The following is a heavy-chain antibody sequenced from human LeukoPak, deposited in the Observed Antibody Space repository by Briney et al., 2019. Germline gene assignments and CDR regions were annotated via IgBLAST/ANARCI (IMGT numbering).Heavy chain of an antibody. CDR1: GLTFSNYW. CDR2: IKPDGSEK. J-gene: IGHJ6*03. V-gene: IGHV3-7*01. CDR3: AKTGFQWGDYYYYMDV. Sequence: PGGSLRLSCAASGLTFSNYWMNWVRQAPGKGLEWVANIKPDGSEKYYVDSVKGRFTISRDNSKNTMHLQMNSLRAEDTAVYYCAKTGFQWGDYYYYMDVWGKGTTVTVSS. D-gene: IGHD1-14*01.